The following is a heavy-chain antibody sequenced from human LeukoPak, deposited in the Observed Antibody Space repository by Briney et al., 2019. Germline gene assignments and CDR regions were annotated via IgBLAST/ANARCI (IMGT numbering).Heavy chain of an antibody. CDR1: GFTFSNYA. D-gene: IGHD6-19*01. CDR3: AKVSAVAPIDY. V-gene: IGHV3-23*01. CDR2: ISGSGGST. Sequence: GGSLRLSCAASGFTFSNYAMSWVRQTPGKGLEWVSGISGSGGSTDHADSVKGRFTISRDNSKNTLYLQMNSLRAEDTAVYYCAKVSAVAPIDYWGQGTLVTVSS. J-gene: IGHJ4*02.